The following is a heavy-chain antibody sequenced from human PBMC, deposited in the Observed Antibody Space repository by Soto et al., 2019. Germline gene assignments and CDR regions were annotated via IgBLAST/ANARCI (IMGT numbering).Heavy chain of an antibody. V-gene: IGHV1-2*02. CDR3: AREYSSSWYWFDP. Sequence: ASVKVSCKASGYTFTGYYMHWVRPAPGQGLEWMGWINPNSGGTSYALKFQGSVTMTRDTSISTASMELSRLRSDDTAVYYGAREYSSSWYWFDPWG. CDR2: INPNSGGT. D-gene: IGHD6-13*01. J-gene: IGHJ5*02. CDR1: GYTFTGYY.